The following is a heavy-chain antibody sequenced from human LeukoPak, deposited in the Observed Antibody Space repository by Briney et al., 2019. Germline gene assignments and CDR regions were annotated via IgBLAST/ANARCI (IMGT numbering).Heavy chain of an antibody. Sequence: GSLRLSCAASGFTVSSNYMSWVRQAPGKGLEWIGEIYHSGSTNYNPSLKSRVTISVDKSKNQYSLKLSSVTAADTAVYYCARVSVAVAQGARYYYYMDVWGKGTTVTVSS. CDR1: GFTVSSNY. CDR2: IYHSGST. V-gene: IGHV4-4*02. CDR3: ARVSVAVAQGARYYYYMDV. J-gene: IGHJ6*03. D-gene: IGHD6-19*01.